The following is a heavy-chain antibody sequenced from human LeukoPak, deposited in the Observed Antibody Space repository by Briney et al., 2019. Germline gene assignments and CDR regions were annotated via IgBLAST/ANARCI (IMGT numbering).Heavy chain of an antibody. CDR1: GFTFDDYG. CDR3: AAVLAARTYYYYMDV. D-gene: IGHD6-6*01. Sequence: GGSLRLSCAASGFTFDDYGMSWVRQAPGKGLEWVSGINWNGSGTGYADSVKGRFTISRDNAKNSLYLQMNSLRAEDTALYYCAAVLAARTYYYYMDVWGKGTTVTVSS. J-gene: IGHJ6*03. V-gene: IGHV3-20*04. CDR2: INWNGSGT.